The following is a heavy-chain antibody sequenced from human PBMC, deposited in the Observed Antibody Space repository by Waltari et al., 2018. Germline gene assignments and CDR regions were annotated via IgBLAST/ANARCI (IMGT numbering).Heavy chain of an antibody. J-gene: IGHJ3*02. CDR2: IYWNDDK. V-gene: IGHV2-5*01. Sequence: QITLKESGPTLVKPTQTLTLTCTFSGFLLSTSGVGVGWIRQPPGKALEWLALIYWNDDKRYSPSLKSRLTITKDTSKNQVVLTMTNMDPVDTATYYCAHSGLWWFPYAFDIWGQGTMVTVSS. D-gene: IGHD3-10*01. CDR3: AHSGLWWFPYAFDI. CDR1: GFLLSTSGVG.